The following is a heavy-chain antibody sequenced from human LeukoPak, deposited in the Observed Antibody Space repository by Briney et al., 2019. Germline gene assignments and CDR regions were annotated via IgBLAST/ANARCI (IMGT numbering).Heavy chain of an antibody. V-gene: IGHV4-39*01. Sequence: SETLSLTCTVSRVSINSSNHYWGWIRQSPEKGLESIGCISYSGSTYYNPSLQSRVTISVDTSKNQFSLTLSSVTAADTAVFYCARHAFSPYGAGKYWGQGTPVTVSS. CDR3: ARHAFSPYGAGKY. D-gene: IGHD3-10*01. CDR2: ISYSGST. J-gene: IGHJ4*02. CDR1: RVSINSSNHY.